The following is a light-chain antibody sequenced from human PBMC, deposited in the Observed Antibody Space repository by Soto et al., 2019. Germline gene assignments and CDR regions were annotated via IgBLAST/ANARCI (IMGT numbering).Light chain of an antibody. CDR2: GAS. CDR3: QQYGSSPIT. V-gene: IGKV3-20*01. Sequence: VMTQSPATLSVSPGEGVTLSCRASQGIGDTLAWYQHKPGQTPRLLIYGASSRATGIPDRFSGSGSGTDFTLTISRLEPEDFAVYYCQQYGSSPITFGQGTRLEIK. CDR1: QGIGDT. J-gene: IGKJ5*01.